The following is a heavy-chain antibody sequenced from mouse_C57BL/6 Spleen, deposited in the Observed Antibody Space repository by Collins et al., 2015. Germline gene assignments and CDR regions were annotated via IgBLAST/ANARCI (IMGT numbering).Heavy chain of an antibody. V-gene: IGHV1-55*01. CDR1: GYTFTSYW. CDR3: AREREPRRYFDV. J-gene: IGHJ1*03. CDR2: IYPGSGST. Sequence: QVQLQQPGAELVKPGASVKMPCKASGYTFTSYWITWVKQRPGQGLEWIGDIYPGSGSTNYNEKFKSKATLTVDTSSSTAYMQLSSLTSEDSAVYYCAREREPRRYFDVWGTGTTVTVSS.